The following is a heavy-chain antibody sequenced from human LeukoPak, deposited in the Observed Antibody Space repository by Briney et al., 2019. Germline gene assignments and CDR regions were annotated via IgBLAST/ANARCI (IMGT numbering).Heavy chain of an antibody. CDR3: ARRRTTLLRGVQIAGSIDL. CDR1: GGSIISYY. Sequence: PSETLSLICTVSGGSIISYYCSWIRQSPGNGLESIGYINYGGSTNYNPSLKSRVTISVDTSKHQSSLKLHSVTAADTAVYYCARRRTTLLRGVQIAGSIDLWGQGTLVSVSS. J-gene: IGHJ5*02. CDR2: INYGGST. V-gene: IGHV4-59*08. D-gene: IGHD3-10*01.